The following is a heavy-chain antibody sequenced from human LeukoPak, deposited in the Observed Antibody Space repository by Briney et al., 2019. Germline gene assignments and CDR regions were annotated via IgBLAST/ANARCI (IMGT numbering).Heavy chain of an antibody. CDR3: ARSVRKSTTVTTFDY. J-gene: IGHJ4*02. V-gene: IGHV4-59*08. CDR1: GDSISDYY. D-gene: IGHD4-17*01. CDR2: IYYSGST. Sequence: SETLSLTCTVSGDSISDYYWSWVRQPPGKGLEWIGYIYYSGSTNYNPSLKSRVTISVDTSKNQFSLKLSSVTAADTAVYYCARSVRKSTTVTTFDYWGQGTLVTVSS.